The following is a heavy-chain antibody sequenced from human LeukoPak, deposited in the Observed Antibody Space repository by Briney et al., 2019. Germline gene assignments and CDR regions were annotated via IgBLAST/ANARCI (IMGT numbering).Heavy chain of an antibody. J-gene: IGHJ3*02. Sequence: GASVKVSCKASGGTFSSYAISWVRQAPGQGLEWMGWMNPNSGNTGYAQKFQGRVTMTRNTSISTAYMELSSLRSEDTAVYYCARVNRNDAFDIWGQGTMVTVSS. CDR1: GGTFSSYA. CDR2: MNPNSGNT. CDR3: ARVNRNDAFDI. V-gene: IGHV1-8*02.